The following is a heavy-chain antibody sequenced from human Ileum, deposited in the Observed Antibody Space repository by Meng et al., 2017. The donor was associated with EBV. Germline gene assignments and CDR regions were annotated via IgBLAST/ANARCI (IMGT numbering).Heavy chain of an antibody. D-gene: IGHD3-22*01. CDR2: SSHDGSNE. Sequence: QVQLVESGGGVVQPGRSLTLSCVASGFTFSPYSMHWVRQAPGKGLEWVAVSSHDGSNEQYAGSVKGRFIVSRDNSKNTLYLQVNSLRSEDTAMYYCVKGKYSTDGYSWISEYWGQGTLVTVSS. J-gene: IGHJ4*02. CDR3: VKGKYSTDGYSWISEY. V-gene: IGHV3-30*04. CDR1: GFTFSPYS.